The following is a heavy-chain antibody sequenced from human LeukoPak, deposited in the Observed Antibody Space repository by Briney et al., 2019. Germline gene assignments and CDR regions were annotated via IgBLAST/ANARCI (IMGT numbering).Heavy chain of an antibody. J-gene: IGHJ4*02. Sequence: GGSLRLSCAASGFTFSTYWMSWVRQPPGQGLEWVANIKHDGTERYSADSVKGRFTISRDNAKNSLYLQVNSLRAEDTAVYYCARDRIYYDSSGYYLLDYWGQGTLVTVSS. CDR3: ARDRIYYDSSGYYLLDY. CDR2: IKHDGTER. D-gene: IGHD3-22*01. CDR1: GFTFSTYW. V-gene: IGHV3-7*01.